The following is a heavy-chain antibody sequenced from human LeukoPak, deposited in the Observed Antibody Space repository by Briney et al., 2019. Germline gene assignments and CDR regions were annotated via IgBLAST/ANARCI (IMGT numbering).Heavy chain of an antibody. J-gene: IGHJ4*02. CDR3: AKVSGSYLPNFAY. CDR2: IRYDGSNK. V-gene: IGHV3-30*02. Sequence: GGSLRLSCAASGFTFSSYGMHWVRQAPGKGLEWVAFIRYDGSNKYYADSVKGRFTIPRDNSKNTLYLQMNSLRAEDTAVYYCAKVSGSYLPNFAYWGQGTLVTVS. CDR1: GFTFSSYG. D-gene: IGHD2-15*01.